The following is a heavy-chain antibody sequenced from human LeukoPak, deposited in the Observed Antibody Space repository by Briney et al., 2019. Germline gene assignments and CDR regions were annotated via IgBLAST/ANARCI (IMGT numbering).Heavy chain of an antibody. D-gene: IGHD2-2*01. J-gene: IGHJ3*02. CDR1: GYSISSGYY. V-gene: IGHV4-30-4*08. CDR2: IYYSGST. Sequence: SETLSLTCAVSGYSISSGYYWGWIRQPPGKGLEWIGYIYYSGSTYYNPSLKSRVTITVDTSKNHFSLKLSSVTAADPAVYYCASRVVPAAIGVFDIWGQGTMVTVSS. CDR3: ASRVVPAAIGVFDI.